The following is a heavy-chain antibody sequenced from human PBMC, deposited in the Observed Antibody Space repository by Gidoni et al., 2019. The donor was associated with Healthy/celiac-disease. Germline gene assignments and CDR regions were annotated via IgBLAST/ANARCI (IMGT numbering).Heavy chain of an antibody. Sequence: QVQLVQSGAEVKKPGASVKVSCQASGYTFTSYGIHWVRQAPGQMLEWMGWLNAGNGNTKYSQKFQGRVTITRDTSASTVYMELSSLRSEDSAVYFCARGWDLLFSFDYWGQGTLVTVSS. CDR3: ARGWDLLFSFDY. J-gene: IGHJ4*02. V-gene: IGHV1-3*01. CDR1: GYTFTSYG. CDR2: LNAGNGNT. D-gene: IGHD1-26*01.